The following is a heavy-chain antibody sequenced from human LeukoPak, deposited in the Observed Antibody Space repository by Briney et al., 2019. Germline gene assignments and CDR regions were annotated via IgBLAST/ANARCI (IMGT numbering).Heavy chain of an antibody. Sequence: GGSLRLSCAASGFTFSSYWMSWVRQAPGKGLEWVANIKQDGSEKYYVDSVKGRFTISRDNAKNSLYLQMNSLRAEDTAVYYCARDRAYCGGDCYSGCCYYYGMDVWGQGTTVTVSS. CDR1: GFTFSSYW. D-gene: IGHD2-21*02. J-gene: IGHJ6*02. V-gene: IGHV3-7*01. CDR2: IKQDGSEK. CDR3: ARDRAYCGGDCYSGCCYYYGMDV.